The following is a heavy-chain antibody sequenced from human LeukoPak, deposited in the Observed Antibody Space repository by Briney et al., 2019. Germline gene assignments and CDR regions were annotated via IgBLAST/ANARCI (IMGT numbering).Heavy chain of an antibody. D-gene: IGHD3-10*01. CDR2: IYYSGST. CDR1: GGSISSGGYY. Sequence: SQXLSLTCTVSGGSISSGGYYWSWIRQHPGKGLEWIGYIYYSGSTYYNPSLKSRVTISVDTSKNQFSLKLSSVTAADTAVYYCARDQDDGSGTSHWFDPWGQGTLVTVSS. CDR3: ARDQDDGSGTSHWFDP. V-gene: IGHV4-31*03. J-gene: IGHJ5*02.